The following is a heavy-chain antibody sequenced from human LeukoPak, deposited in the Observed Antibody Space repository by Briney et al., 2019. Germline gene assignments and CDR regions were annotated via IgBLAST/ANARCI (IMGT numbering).Heavy chain of an antibody. V-gene: IGHV3-30*18. CDR1: GFTFSSYG. CDR3: AKDLEIVVVTAALGAFDI. J-gene: IGHJ3*02. Sequence: PGGSLRLSCAASGFTFSSYGMHWVRQAPGKGLEWVAVISYDGSNKYYADSVKGRFTISRDNSKNTLYLQMNSLRAEDTAVYYCAKDLEIVVVTAALGAFDIWGQGTMVTVSS. CDR2: ISYDGSNK. D-gene: IGHD2-21*02.